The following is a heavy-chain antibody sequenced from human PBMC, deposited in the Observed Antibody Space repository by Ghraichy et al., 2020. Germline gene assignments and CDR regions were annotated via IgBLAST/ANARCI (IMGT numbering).Heavy chain of an antibody. CDR3: SRWFYYGSADYYYNDY. V-gene: IGHV3-7*03. D-gene: IGHD3-10*01. J-gene: IGHJ4*03. CDR1: GFTSSSFW. CDR2: INKDGSVK. Sequence: GGSLRLSCEASGFTSSSFWMTWVRQGPGKGLEWVANINKDGSVKSYVDSVKGRFTIARDNARNSLFLQMNSLRDEDTAIYYCSRWFYYGSADYYYNDYWGQGTTVTVSS.